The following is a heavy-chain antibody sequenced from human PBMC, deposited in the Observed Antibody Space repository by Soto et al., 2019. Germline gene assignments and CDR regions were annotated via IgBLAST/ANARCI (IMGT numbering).Heavy chain of an antibody. V-gene: IGHV3-48*02. CDR3: ARYPHSSTTVTIMDY. J-gene: IGHJ4*02. Sequence: EVQLVESGGGLVQPGGSLRLSCAASGFTFSNYAMNWVRQAPGNGLEWVSYISHKSSAIYHADSVKGRFTISRDNAKNSLYLQMNSLRDEDTSGYYGARYPHSSTTVTIMDYWGQGALVTVSS. CDR2: ISHKSSAI. D-gene: IGHD4-17*01. CDR1: GFTFSNYA.